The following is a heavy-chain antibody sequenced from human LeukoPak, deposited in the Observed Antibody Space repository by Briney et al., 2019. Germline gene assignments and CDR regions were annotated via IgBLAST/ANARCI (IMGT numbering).Heavy chain of an antibody. J-gene: IGHJ5*02. D-gene: IGHD3-10*01. Sequence: GRSLRLSCAASGFTFSSYGMHWVRQAPGKGLEWVAVISYDGSNKYYADSVKGRFTISRDNYKNTLYRQMNSLAAEDTAVYYCAKGVGGGYYYGSGSRNWFDPWGQGTLVTVSS. CDR3: AKGVGGGYYYGSGSRNWFDP. CDR2: ISYDGSNK. CDR1: GFTFSSYG. V-gene: IGHV3-30*18.